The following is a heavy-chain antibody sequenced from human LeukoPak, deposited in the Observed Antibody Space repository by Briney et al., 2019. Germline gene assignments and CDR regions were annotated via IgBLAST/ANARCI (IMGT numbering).Heavy chain of an antibody. CDR2: ISSNGGST. CDR3: ARVGSSGYYLDY. D-gene: IGHD3-22*01. CDR1: GFTFSSYA. Sequence: GGSLRLSCAASGFTFSSYAMHWVRQAPGKGLEYVSAISSNGGSTYYANSVKGRFTISRDNSKNTLYLQMGSLRAEDMAVYYCARVGSSGYYLDYWGQGTLVTVSS. V-gene: IGHV3-64*01. J-gene: IGHJ4*02.